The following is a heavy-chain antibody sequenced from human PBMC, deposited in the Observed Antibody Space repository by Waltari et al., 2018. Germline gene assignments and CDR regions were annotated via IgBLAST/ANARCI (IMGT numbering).Heavy chain of an antibody. Sequence: QLQLQESGPGLVKPSETLSLTCTVPGGSISSSSYYWGWIRQPPGKGLEWIGSIYYSGSTYYNPSLKSRVTISVDTSKNQFSLKLSSVTAADTAVYYCASIAAAGTGAFDIWGQGTMVTVSS. CDR2: IYYSGST. V-gene: IGHV4-39*07. CDR1: GGSISSSSYY. CDR3: ASIAAAGTGAFDI. J-gene: IGHJ3*02. D-gene: IGHD6-13*01.